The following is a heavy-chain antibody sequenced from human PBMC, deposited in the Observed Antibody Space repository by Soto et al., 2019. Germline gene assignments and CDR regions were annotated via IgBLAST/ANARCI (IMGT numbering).Heavy chain of an antibody. D-gene: IGHD2-8*01. CDR2: IDPSDSYT. V-gene: IGHV5-10-1*01. CDR3: ARQGSGNGVPYYYYYGMDV. Sequence: GESLKISCKGSGYSFTSYWISWVRQMPGHGLEWMGRIDPSDSYTNYSPSFQGHVTISADKSISTAYLQWSSLKASDTAMYYCARQGSGNGVPYYYYYGMDVWGQGTRVT. CDR1: GYSFTSYW. J-gene: IGHJ6*02.